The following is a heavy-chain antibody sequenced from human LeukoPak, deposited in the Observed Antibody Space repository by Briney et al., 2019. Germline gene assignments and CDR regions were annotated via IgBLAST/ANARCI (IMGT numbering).Heavy chain of an antibody. V-gene: IGHV3-23*01. CDR1: GFTFSSYA. CDR3: AKVYSNRYYYYYYMDV. Sequence: GGSLRLSCAASGFTFSSYAMSRVRQAPGKGLEWVSAISGSGGSTYYADSVKGRFTISRDNSKNTLYLQMNSLRAEDTAVYYCAKVYSNRYYYYYYMDVWGKGTTVTVSS. J-gene: IGHJ6*03. D-gene: IGHD4-11*01. CDR2: ISGSGGST.